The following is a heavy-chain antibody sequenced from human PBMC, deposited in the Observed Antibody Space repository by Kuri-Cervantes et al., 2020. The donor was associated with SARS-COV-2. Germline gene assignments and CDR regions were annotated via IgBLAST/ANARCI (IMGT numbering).Heavy chain of an antibody. CDR2: INPNSGGT. CDR3: ARVERGFSRHNWFDP. V-gene: IGHV1-2*02. D-gene: IGHD2-2*01. Sequence: ASLKVFCNASGYTFTGYYMHWWRQAPGQGLEWMGSINPNSGGTNYEQKFQGRVTMTRDTSISTAYMELSRLRSDDTSVYYCARVERGFSRHNWFDPWGQGTLVTVSS. J-gene: IGHJ5*02. CDR1: GYTFTGYY.